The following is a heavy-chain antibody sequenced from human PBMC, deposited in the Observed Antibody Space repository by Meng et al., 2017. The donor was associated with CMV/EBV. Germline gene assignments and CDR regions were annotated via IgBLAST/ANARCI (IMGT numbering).Heavy chain of an antibody. CDR3: ARDMAILGFDP. CDR2: IIPIFGTA. Sequence: CTASGATFSSYAISWVRQAPGQGLEWMGGIIPIFGTANYAQKFQGRVTITTDESTSTAYMELSSLRSEDTAVYYCARDMAILGFDPWGQGTLVTVSS. D-gene: IGHD2-15*01. J-gene: IGHJ5*02. V-gene: IGHV1-69*05. CDR1: GATFSSYA.